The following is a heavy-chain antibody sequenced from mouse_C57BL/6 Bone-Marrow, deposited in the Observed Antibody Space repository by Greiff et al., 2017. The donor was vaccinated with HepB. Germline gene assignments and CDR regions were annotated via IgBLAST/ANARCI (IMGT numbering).Heavy chain of an antibody. Sequence: VQLKESGPELVKPGASVKIPCKASGYTFTDYNMDWVKQSHGKSLEWIGDINPNNGGTIYNQKFKGKATLTVDKSSSTAYMELRSLTSEDTAVYYCARNSNYDAMDYWGQGTSVTVSS. V-gene: IGHV1-18*01. CDR3: ARNSNYDAMDY. D-gene: IGHD2-5*01. CDR2: INPNNGGT. CDR1: GYTFTDYN. J-gene: IGHJ4*01.